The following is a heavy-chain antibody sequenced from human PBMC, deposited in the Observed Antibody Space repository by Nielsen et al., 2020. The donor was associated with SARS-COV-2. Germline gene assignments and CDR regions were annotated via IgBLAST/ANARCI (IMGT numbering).Heavy chain of an antibody. D-gene: IGHD6-6*01. CDR3: VRSALYSSSSRWFDP. J-gene: IGHJ5*02. CDR2: IGGGGGRT. CDR1: GFTFSSYA. V-gene: IGHV3-23*01. Sequence: GGSLRLSCAASGFTFSSYAMSWVRQAPGKGLEWVSGIGGGGGRTNYADSVKGQFSISRDNSKNTLHLQMNSLRAEDTAIYYCVRSALYSSSSRWFDPWGQGTLVTVSS.